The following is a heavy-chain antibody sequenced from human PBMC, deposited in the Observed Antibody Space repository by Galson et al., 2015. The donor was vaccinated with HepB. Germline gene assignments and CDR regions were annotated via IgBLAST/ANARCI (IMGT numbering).Heavy chain of an antibody. CDR3: VNLVPSQWEKYYYDSSGYF. J-gene: IGHJ4*02. Sequence: SLRLSCAASGFTFSSYAMHWVRQAPGKGLEYVSAISSNGGSTYYADSVKGRFTISRDNSKNTLYLQMSSLRAEDTAVYYCVNLVPSQWEKYYYDSSGYFWGQGTLVTVSS. D-gene: IGHD3-22*01. V-gene: IGHV3-64D*06. CDR2: ISSNGGST. CDR1: GFTFSSYA.